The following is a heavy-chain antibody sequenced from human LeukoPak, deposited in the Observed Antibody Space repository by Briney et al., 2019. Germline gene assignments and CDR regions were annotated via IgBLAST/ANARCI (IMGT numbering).Heavy chain of an antibody. D-gene: IGHD3-16*02. CDR1: GFTFSSYG. Sequence: GRPLTLSCAASGFTFSSYGMSWVRQAPGKGLEWVSAISGSGGSTYYADSVKGRFTISRDNSKNTLYLQMNSLRAEDTAVYYCAKDAITFGGVIVTGLYYFDYWGQGTLVTVSS. CDR3: AKDAITFGGVIVTGLYYFDY. V-gene: IGHV3-23*01. J-gene: IGHJ4*02. CDR2: ISGSGGST.